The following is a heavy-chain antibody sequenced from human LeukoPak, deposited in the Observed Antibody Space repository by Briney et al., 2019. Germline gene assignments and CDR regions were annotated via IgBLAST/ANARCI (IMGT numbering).Heavy chain of an antibody. J-gene: IGHJ5*02. D-gene: IGHD2-15*01. CDR2: ISAYNGNA. Sequence: ASVKVCCKASGYTFTHYGINWVRQAPGQGLEWMGWISAYNGNANYAPKLQGRVTMTIDTSTSTAYMELRSLRSDDTAVYYCARGGVVVVVASIRGNWFDPWGQGTLVTVSS. V-gene: IGHV1-18*01. CDR1: GYTFTHYG. CDR3: ARGGVVVVVASIRGNWFDP.